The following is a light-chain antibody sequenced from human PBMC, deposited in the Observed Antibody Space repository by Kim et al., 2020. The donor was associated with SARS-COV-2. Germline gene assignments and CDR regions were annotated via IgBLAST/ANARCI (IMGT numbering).Light chain of an antibody. V-gene: IGLV1-40*01. CDR3: QSYDSSLGGSV. CDR1: TPNIGAGYD. J-gene: IGLJ3*02. CDR2: GDT. Sequence: RITISCTGSTPNIGAGYDVHWCQRLPGPAPKPLIYGDTNRPSGVPDRFSGSKSGTSASLAITGLQAEDEADYYCQSYDSSLGGSVFGGGTQLIVL.